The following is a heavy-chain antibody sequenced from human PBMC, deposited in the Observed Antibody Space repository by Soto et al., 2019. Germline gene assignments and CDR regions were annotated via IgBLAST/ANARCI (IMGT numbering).Heavy chain of an antibody. CDR3: ARASITIFGVDTYGMDV. D-gene: IGHD3-3*01. CDR1: GYTFTSYA. J-gene: IGHJ6*02. CDR2: INAGNGNT. Sequence: ASVKVSCKASGYTFTSYAMHWVRQAPRQRLEWMGWINAGNGNTKYSQKLQGRVTITRYTSASTAYMELSSLRSEDTAVYYCARASITIFGVDTYGMDVWGQGTTVTVSS. V-gene: IGHV1-3*01.